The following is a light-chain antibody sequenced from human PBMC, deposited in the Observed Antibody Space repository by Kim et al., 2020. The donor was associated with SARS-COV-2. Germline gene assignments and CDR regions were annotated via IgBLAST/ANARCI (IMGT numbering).Light chain of an antibody. CDR3: QQYGSSPYS. Sequence: PQGERAAPSGGASQSVTSSYSGSYQKKPSLAPRLLIYDASSRAAGMPDRFGGSRAGTDFTLSISRLEPEDFAVYYCQQYGSSPYSFGQGTKLEI. CDR2: DAS. CDR1: QSVTSSY. V-gene: IGKV3D-20*01. J-gene: IGKJ2*01.